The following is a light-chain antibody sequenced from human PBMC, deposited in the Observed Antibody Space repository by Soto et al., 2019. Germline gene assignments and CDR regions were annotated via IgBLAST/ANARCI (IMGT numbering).Light chain of an antibody. V-gene: IGKV3-15*01. CDR1: QSVTGTN. J-gene: IGKJ2*01. CDR3: QQYDIWPPYT. CDR2: DAS. Sequence: EIVLTQSPGTLSLSPGEGATLSCRASQSVTGTNLAWYQQRPGQAPRLLIYDASTRATGIPPRFSGGGSGTEFTVTISSLQSEDFAIYYCQQYDIWPPYTFGQGTKVDIK.